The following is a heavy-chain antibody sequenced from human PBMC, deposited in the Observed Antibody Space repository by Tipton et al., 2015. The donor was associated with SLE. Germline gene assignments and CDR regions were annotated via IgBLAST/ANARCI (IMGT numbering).Heavy chain of an antibody. CDR2: SSRSVT. CDR3: AREIYYESSGYYFDY. V-gene: IGHV3-11*06. Sequence: SLRLSCAASGFTFSDYYMTWIRQAPGKGLEWVTSSRSVTNYADSVKGRFTISRDNAKNSLFLQMNSLRAEDTAVYYCAREIYYESSGYYFDYWGQGTLVTVSS. CDR1: GFTFSDYY. D-gene: IGHD3-22*01. J-gene: IGHJ4*02.